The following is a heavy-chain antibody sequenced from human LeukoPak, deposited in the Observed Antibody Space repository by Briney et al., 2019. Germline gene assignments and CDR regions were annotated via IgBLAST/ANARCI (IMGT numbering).Heavy chain of an antibody. D-gene: IGHD5-12*01. CDR3: ARKRRDGSLDY. J-gene: IGHJ4*02. V-gene: IGHV3-66*01. CDR1: GFTVSSDY. CDR2: IYSGGSK. Sequence: GGSLRLSCAVSGFTVSSDYMSWVRQAPGKGLEWVSVIYSGGSKYYADSVKGRFTISRDNSKNTLYLQRNSLRAEDTAVYYCARKRRDGSLDYWGQGTLVTVSS.